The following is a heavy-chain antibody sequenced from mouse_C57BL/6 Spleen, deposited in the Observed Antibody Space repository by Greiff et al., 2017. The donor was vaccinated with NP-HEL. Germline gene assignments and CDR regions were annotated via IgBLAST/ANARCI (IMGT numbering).Heavy chain of an antibody. CDR2: IWSDGST. CDR1: GFSLTSYG. V-gene: IGHV2-6*03. D-gene: IGHD2-1*01. J-gene: IGHJ3*01. CDR3: ARDYGNCGFAY. Sequence: VKLMESGPGLVAPSQSLSLTCTVSGFSLTSYGVHWVRQPPGQGLEWLVVIWSDGSTTYNSALKSRLSISKDNSKSQVFLKMNSLQTDDTAMYYCARDYGNCGFAYWGQGTLVTVSA.